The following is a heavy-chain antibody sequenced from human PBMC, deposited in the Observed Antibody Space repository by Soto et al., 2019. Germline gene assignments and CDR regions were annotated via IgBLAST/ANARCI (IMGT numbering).Heavy chain of an antibody. Sequence: GGSLRLSCAASGLVFRSYSMSWVRQAPGKGLEWVSAISSSNNIDYADSVKGRFRIPRDNAKNSLFLEMNSLRGGDTAVYYCARAHVGSRWGYFDKWGQGALVTVSS. D-gene: IGHD6-13*01. V-gene: IGHV3-21*01. CDR2: ISSSNNI. CDR1: GLVFRSYS. J-gene: IGHJ4*02. CDR3: ARAHVGSRWGYFDK.